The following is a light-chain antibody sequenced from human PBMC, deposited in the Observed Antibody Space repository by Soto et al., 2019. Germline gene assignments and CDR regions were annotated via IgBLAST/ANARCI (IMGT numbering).Light chain of an antibody. CDR1: QSISSY. CDR2: AAS. CDR3: QQSYSTHRT. Sequence: DIQMTQSPSSLSASVGDRVTISCRASQSISSYLNWYQQKPGKAPKLLIYAASSLQSGVPSRFSGSGSGTDFTLTISSLQPEDFETYYCQQSYSTHRTFGQGTKLEIX. V-gene: IGKV1-39*01. J-gene: IGKJ1*01.